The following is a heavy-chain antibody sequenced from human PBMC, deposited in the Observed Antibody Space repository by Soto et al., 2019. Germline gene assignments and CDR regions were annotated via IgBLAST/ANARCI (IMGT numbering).Heavy chain of an antibody. CDR3: ARARHYYGWGRTAVGDYYYYYMDV. D-gene: IGHD3-10*01. Sequence: ASVKLSCKDSGYTFTSYPMHWVRQAPGQRLEWMGWINAGNGNTRYSQKFQGRVTITRDTSASTAYMELSSLRSEDTAVYYCARARHYYGWGRTAVGDYYYYYMDVGGKGTRVTVS. V-gene: IGHV1-3*01. J-gene: IGHJ6*03. CDR2: INAGNGNT. CDR1: GYTFTSYP.